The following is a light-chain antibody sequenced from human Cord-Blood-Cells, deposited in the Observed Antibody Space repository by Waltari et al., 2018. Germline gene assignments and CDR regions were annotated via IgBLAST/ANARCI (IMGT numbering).Light chain of an antibody. Sequence: SYVLTQPPSVSVAPGKTARITCGGNNIGSKSVHWYQQKPGQAPVLVIYYDSDRPSGMPERFSGSNSGNTATLTISRVEAGDEADYYCQVWDSSSDRPVFGGGTKLTVL. V-gene: IGLV3-21*04. CDR3: QVWDSSSDRPV. J-gene: IGLJ3*02. CDR2: YDS. CDR1: NIGSKS.